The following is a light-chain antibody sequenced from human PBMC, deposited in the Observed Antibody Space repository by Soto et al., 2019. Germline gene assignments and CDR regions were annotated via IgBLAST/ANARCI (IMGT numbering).Light chain of an antibody. Sequence: EFVLTQSPATLSLSPGERATHSCRASQSVSSNHLAWYQQKPGQAPRLLIYGGSTRATGIPVRFSGSGSETEFTLTITRLEPEDFAMYYCQQYSSSRTFGQGTKV. CDR2: GGS. J-gene: IGKJ1*01. V-gene: IGKV3-20*01. CDR3: QQYSSSRT. CDR1: QSVSSNH.